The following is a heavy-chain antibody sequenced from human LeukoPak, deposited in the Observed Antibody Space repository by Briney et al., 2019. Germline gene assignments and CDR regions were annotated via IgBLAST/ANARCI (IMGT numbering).Heavy chain of an antibody. V-gene: IGHV3-23*01. CDR3: ARRVCTSTSCYPGDS. Sequence: PGGSLRLSCAASGFTFSNYAMSWVRQAPGEGLQWVSAISGSGSGTYYVDSVKGRFTISRDNSKDTLYLQMNSLRVEDTAIYYCARRVCTSTSCYPGDSWGQGTLATVSS. D-gene: IGHD2-2*01. J-gene: IGHJ4*02. CDR1: GFTFSNYA. CDR2: ISGSGSGT.